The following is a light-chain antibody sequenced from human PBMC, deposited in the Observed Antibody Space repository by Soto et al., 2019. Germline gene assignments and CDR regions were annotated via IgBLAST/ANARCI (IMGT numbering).Light chain of an antibody. CDR2: YAS. J-gene: IGKJ2*03. V-gene: IGKV1D-43*01. Sequence: AIRMTQSPFSLSASVGDRVTITCWASQGISSYLAWSQQKAAKAPELFIDYASSLQSGVPSRFSVSISGTDYTLTISSLQPEDFATYCCQQYYTTPMYSFGRGTKLEI. CDR3: QQYYTTPMYS. CDR1: QGISSY.